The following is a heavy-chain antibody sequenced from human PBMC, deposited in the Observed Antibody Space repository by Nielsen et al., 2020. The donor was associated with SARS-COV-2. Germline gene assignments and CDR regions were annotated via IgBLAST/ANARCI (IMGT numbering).Heavy chain of an antibody. Sequence: ASVKVSCKVSGYTLTELSMHWVRQAPGKGLEWMGGLDPEDGETIYAQKFQGRVTMTEDTSTDTAYMELSSLRSEDTAVYYCATGRDYGGSYYFDYWGQGTLVTVSS. CDR2: LDPEDGET. CDR3: ATGRDYGGSYYFDY. CDR1: GYTLTELS. D-gene: IGHD4-23*01. J-gene: IGHJ4*02. V-gene: IGHV1-24*01.